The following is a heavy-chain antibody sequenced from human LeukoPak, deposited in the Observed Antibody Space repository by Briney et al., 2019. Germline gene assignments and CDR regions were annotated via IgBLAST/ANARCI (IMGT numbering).Heavy chain of an antibody. V-gene: IGHV3-23*01. CDR3: AKFGLAGSGRYHDAFDM. CDR2: ITGSGGST. Sequence: GGSLRLSCAASGFTFSSYGMTWVRQAPGKGLEWVSAITGSGGSTYYADSVKGRSAISRDNSKNTLYLQMNGLRVEDTAVYYCAKFGLAGSGRYHDAFDMWGQGTVVTVSS. CDR1: GFTFSSYG. J-gene: IGHJ3*02. D-gene: IGHD3-10*01.